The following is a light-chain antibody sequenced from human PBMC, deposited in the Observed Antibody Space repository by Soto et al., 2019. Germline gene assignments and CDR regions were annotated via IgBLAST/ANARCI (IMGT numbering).Light chain of an antibody. CDR2: WAS. Sequence: DIVMTQSPDSLAVSLGERATINCKSSQSVLYSSNNKNYLAWYQQKPGQPPKLRIYWASTRESGVPDRLSGSGSGTDFTLTISSLQAEDVAVYYCQQYYSTPLTFGGGTKVEIK. CDR1: QSVLYSSNNKNY. V-gene: IGKV4-1*01. J-gene: IGKJ4*01. CDR3: QQYYSTPLT.